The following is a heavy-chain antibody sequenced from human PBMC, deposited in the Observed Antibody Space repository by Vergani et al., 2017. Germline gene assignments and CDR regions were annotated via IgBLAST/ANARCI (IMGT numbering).Heavy chain of an antibody. V-gene: IGHV3-23*01. D-gene: IGHD6-13*01. CDR1: GVTFSNYA. J-gene: IGHJ5*02. Sequence: EVQLLESGGGLVQPGWSLRLSCTASGVTFSNYAMTWVRQAPGEGLEWVSRISGSGGSTYYADSVKGRFTITRDNSKNTLYLQMNSLRAEDTAVYYCAKARTRAAAGNWFDPWGQGTLVTVSS. CDR3: AKARTRAAAGNWFDP. CDR2: ISGSGGST.